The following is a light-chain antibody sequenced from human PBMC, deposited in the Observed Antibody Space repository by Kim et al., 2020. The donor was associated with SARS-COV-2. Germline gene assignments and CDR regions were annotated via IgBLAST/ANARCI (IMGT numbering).Light chain of an antibody. V-gene: IGKV3-20*01. Sequence: PGERATLSGSASRSVDGRHLAWCQHKAGQAPRLLIYGANTRAAGIPDRFSGSGSGTDFTLTINTLEPEDFALYYCQHYGTSPPLSFGGGTKVDIK. CDR1: RSVDGRH. J-gene: IGKJ4*01. CDR2: GAN. CDR3: QHYGTSPPLS.